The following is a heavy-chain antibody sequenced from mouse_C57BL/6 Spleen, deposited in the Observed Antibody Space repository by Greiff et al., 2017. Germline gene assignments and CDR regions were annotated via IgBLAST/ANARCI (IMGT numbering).Heavy chain of an antibody. Sequence: QVQLQQPGTELVKPGASVKLSCKASGYTFTSYWMHWVKQRPGQGLEWIGNINPSNGGTNYNEKFKSKATLTVDKSSGTAYMQLSSLTSEDSAVYYCARKGVVTTGYYYAMDYWGQGTSVTVSS. CDR3: ARKGVVTTGYYYAMDY. CDR1: GYTFTSYW. D-gene: IGHD2-2*01. CDR2: INPSNGGT. J-gene: IGHJ4*01. V-gene: IGHV1-53*01.